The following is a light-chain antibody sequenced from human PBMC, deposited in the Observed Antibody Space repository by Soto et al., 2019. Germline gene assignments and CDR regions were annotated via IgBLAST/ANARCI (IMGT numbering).Light chain of an antibody. CDR3: QQRSNWPIT. J-gene: IGKJ5*01. CDR1: QSVSSY. Sequence: EIVLTQSPATLSLSPGERATLSCRASQSVSSYLAWYQQKPGQAPRLLIYDASNRATGIPARFSGSGSGKDLTLTMRNLEPEDFAVYYCQQRSNWPITFGQGTRLEIK. V-gene: IGKV3-11*01. CDR2: DAS.